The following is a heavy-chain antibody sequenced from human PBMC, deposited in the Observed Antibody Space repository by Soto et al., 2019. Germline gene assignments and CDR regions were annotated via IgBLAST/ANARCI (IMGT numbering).Heavy chain of an antibody. CDR1: GFTFSSYS. CDR3: ERGAYCYYYMDV. V-gene: IGHV3-21*01. Sequence: EVQLVESGGGLVKPGGSLRLSCAASGFTFSSYSMNWVRQAPGKGLEWVSSISSSSSYIYYADSVKGRFTISRDNAKNALYLEMKSLRAGDTAVYFCERGAYCYYYMDVWGKGTTVTVSS. CDR2: ISSSSSYI. J-gene: IGHJ6*03.